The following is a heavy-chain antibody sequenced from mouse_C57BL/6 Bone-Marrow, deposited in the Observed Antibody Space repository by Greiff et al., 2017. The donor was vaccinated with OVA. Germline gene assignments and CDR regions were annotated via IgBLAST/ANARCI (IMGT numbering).Heavy chain of an antibody. J-gene: IGHJ2*01. CDR1: GYSFTGYY. Sequence: VQLQQSGPELVKPGASVKISCKASGYSFTGYYMNWVKQSPEKSLEWIGEINPSTGGTTYNQKFKAKATLTVDKSSSTAYMQLKSLTSEDSAVYYCARSDGYYGGDFDYWGQGTTLTVSS. CDR2: INPSTGGT. V-gene: IGHV1-42*01. D-gene: IGHD2-3*01. CDR3: ARSDGYYGGDFDY.